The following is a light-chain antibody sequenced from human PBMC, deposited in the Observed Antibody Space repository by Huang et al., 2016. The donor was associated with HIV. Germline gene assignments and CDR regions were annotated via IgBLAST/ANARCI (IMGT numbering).Light chain of an antibody. CDR3: QQYNSYSRT. J-gene: IGKJ1*01. V-gene: IGKV1-5*03. CDR2: KAS. CDR1: QSINSW. Sequence: DIQMTQSPSTLSASVGDRVTITCRASQSINSWLAWYQQNPGKAPKLLIYKASSLESGVPSRFSGSGSGTEFTLTISSLQPDDFATYYCQQYNSYSRTFGQGTKVEIK.